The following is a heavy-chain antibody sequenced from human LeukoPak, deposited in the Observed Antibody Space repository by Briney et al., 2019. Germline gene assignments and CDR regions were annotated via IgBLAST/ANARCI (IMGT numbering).Heavy chain of an antibody. CDR1: GGSFSGYY. Sequence: PSETLSLTCAVYGGSFSGYYWSWIRQPPGKGLEWIGEINHSGSTNYNPSLKSRVTISVDTSKNQFSLKLSSVTAADTAVYYCARDQLGIYYFDYWGQGTLVTVSS. CDR3: ARDQLGIYYFDY. CDR2: INHSGST. V-gene: IGHV4-34*01. D-gene: IGHD6-13*01. J-gene: IGHJ4*02.